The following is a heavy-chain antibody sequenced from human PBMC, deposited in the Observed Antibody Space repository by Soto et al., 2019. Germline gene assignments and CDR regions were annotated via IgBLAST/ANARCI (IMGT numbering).Heavy chain of an antibody. Sequence: QVQLVESGGGVVQPGRSLTVSCAASGFNFNTYTIHWVRQAPGKGLEWVAVISYGSTYKYYADSVKGRFAISRDDSKNTLSLQRNNLTGGDTAVYYCARARRSGWHYLDLWGQGTLVTVSS. D-gene: IGHD6-19*01. J-gene: IGHJ4*02. CDR1: GFNFNTYT. CDR3: ARARRSGWHYLDL. V-gene: IGHV3-30*09. CDR2: ISYGSTYK.